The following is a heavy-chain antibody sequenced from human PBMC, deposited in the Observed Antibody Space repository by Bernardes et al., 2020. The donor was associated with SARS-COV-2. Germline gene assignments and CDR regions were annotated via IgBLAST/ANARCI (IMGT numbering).Heavy chain of an antibody. V-gene: IGHV4-34*01. CDR1: GGSFSGSY. Sequence: SETLSLTCAVYGGSFSGSYWSWIRQPPGQGLEWIGEINHSGSTNYNPSLKSRVTISVDTSKNQFSLKLSSVTAADTALYYCAVGSPNCWECGNFWGQGTLITVSS. CDR3: AVGSPNCWECGNF. CDR2: INHSGST. D-gene: IGHD1-1*01. J-gene: IGHJ4*02.